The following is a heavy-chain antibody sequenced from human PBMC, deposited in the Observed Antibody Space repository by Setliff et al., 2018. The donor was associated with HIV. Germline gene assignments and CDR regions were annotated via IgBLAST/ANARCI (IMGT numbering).Heavy chain of an antibody. V-gene: IGHV4-4*09. Sequence: SETLSLTCTVSGDSISSYYWSWIRQPPGKGLEGIGYIYTSGSTNYNPSLKGRVTISVDTSKNHFSLKLSPVTAADTAVYYCARRAANGLFDYWGQGTLVTVSS. J-gene: IGHJ4*02. CDR3: ARRAANGLFDY. D-gene: IGHD2-15*01. CDR1: GDSISSYY. CDR2: IYTSGST.